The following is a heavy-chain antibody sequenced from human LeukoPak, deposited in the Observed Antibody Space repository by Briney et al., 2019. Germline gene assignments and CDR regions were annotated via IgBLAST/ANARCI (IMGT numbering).Heavy chain of an antibody. J-gene: IGHJ3*02. D-gene: IGHD3-22*01. CDR2: IYYSGST. Sequence: SETLSLTCTVSGGSLSSYYWSWIRQPPGKGLEWIGYIYYSGSTNYNPSLKSRVTISVDTSKNQFSLKLSSVTAADTAVYYCARATYDSSGYPGAFDIWGKGTMVTVSS. CDR3: ARATYDSSGYPGAFDI. V-gene: IGHV4-59*01. CDR1: GGSLSSYY.